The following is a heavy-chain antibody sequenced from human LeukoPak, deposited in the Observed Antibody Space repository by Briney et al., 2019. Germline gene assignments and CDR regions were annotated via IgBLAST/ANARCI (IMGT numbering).Heavy chain of an antibody. D-gene: IGHD3-22*01. CDR1: GFTFNSYT. CDR3: AFVVVITRWDAFDI. J-gene: IGHJ3*02. CDR2: ISTSSSYI. Sequence: GGSLRLSCAASGFTFNSYTMNWVRQAPGKGLEWVSSISTSSSYIYYADSGKGRFTISRDNAKNSLYLQMNSLRAEDTAVYYCAFVVVITRWDAFDIWGQGTMVTVSS. V-gene: IGHV3-21*01.